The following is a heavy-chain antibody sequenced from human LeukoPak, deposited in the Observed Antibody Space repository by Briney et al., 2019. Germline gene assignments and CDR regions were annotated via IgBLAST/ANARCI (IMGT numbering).Heavy chain of an antibody. CDR2: IYTSGSA. CDR3: ARDLVDYDILTGYYWAFDI. D-gene: IGHD3-9*01. CDR1: GGSISSGSYY. Sequence: PSETLSLTCTVSGGSISSGSYYWSWIRQPAGTGLEWIGRIYTSGSANYNPSLKSRVTISVDTSKNQFSLKLSSVTAADTAVYYCARDLVDYDILTGYYWAFDIWGQGTMVTVSS. J-gene: IGHJ3*02. V-gene: IGHV4-61*02.